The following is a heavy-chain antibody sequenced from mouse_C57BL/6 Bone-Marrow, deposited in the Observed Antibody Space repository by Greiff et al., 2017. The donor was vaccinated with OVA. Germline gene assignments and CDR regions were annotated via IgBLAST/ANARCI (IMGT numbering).Heavy chain of an antibody. D-gene: IGHD2-3*01. J-gene: IGHJ2*01. V-gene: IGHV1-81*01. Sequence: QVQLQQSGAELARPGASVKLSCKASGYTFTSYGISWVKQRTGQGLEWIGGIYPRSGNTYYNEKFKGKATLTADKSSSTAYMELRSLTSEDSAVYFCARYDGYYFDYWGQGTTLTVSS. CDR2: IYPRSGNT. CDR1: GYTFTSYG. CDR3: ARYDGYYFDY.